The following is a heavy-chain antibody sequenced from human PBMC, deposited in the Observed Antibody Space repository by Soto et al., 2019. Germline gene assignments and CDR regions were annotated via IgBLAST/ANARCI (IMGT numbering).Heavy chain of an antibody. CDR3: AKGGTPSSYYYMDV. Sequence: GGSLRLSCAASGFTFSNYAMTWVRQAPGEGLEWVSAITTSGGATYYADSVKGRFTISRDSSKNTLYLQMNSLRAEGTAVYYCAKGGTPSSYYYMDVWDKGTTVTVSS. J-gene: IGHJ6*03. CDR2: ITTSGGAT. CDR1: GFTFSNYA. V-gene: IGHV3-23*01. D-gene: IGHD1-1*01.